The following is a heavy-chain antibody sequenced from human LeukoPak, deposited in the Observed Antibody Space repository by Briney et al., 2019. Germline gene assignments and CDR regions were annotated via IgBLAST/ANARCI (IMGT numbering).Heavy chain of an antibody. CDR1: GGSISSYY. Sequence: SETLSLTCTVSGGSISSYYWSWIRQPPGKGLEWIGYIYTSGSTNYNPSLKSRVTISVDTSKNQFSLKLSSVTAADTAVYYCARLAPGYTDVWGKGTTVTVSS. D-gene: IGHD2-15*01. CDR2: IYTSGST. CDR3: ARLAPGYTDV. J-gene: IGHJ6*03. V-gene: IGHV4-4*09.